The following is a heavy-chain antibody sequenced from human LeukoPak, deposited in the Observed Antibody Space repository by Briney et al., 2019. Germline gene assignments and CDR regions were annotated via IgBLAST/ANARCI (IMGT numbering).Heavy chain of an antibody. J-gene: IGHJ4*02. V-gene: IGHV3-23*01. CDR2: ISGSGDIT. Sequence: AGGSLRLSCAASGFTFDTHAMTWVRQAPGKGLEYVSLISGSGDITYYAHSLKDRSTISRDNSKTTLYLQMHSLRAEDTAMYYCAARPGDLAVPFDYWGQGTLVIVSS. CDR3: AARPGDLAVPFDY. CDR1: GFTFDTHA. D-gene: IGHD3-10*01.